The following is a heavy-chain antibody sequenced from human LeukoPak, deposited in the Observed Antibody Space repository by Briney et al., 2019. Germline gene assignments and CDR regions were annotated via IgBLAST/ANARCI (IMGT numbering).Heavy chain of an antibody. V-gene: IGHV1-2*02. CDR3: ARGEPSVTYGVFDY. J-gene: IGHJ4*02. CDR1: GYTFTGYY. Sequence: ASVKVSCKASGYTFTGYYMHWVRQAPGQGLEWMGWINPNSGGTNYAQKFQGRVTMTRDTSISTAYMELTRLRSDDTAVYYCARGEPSVTYGVFDYWGQGTLVTVSS. CDR2: INPNSGGT. D-gene: IGHD4-17*01.